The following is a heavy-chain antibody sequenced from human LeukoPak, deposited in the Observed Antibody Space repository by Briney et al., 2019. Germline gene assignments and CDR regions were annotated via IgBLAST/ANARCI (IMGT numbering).Heavy chain of an antibody. CDR2: IYYSGST. CDR1: GGSISSGGYY. J-gene: IGHJ4*02. V-gene: IGHV4-31*03. Sequence: SETLSLTRTVSGGSISSGGYYWSWIRQHPGKGLEWIGYIYYSGSTYYNPSLKSRVTISVDTSKNQFSLKLSSVTAADTAVYYCARDRAGGNFDYWGQGTLVTVSS. CDR3: ARDRAGGNFDY. D-gene: IGHD3-16*01.